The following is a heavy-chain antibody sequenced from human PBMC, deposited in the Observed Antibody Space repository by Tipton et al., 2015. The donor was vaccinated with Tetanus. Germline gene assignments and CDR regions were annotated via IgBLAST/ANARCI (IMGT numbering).Heavy chain of an antibody. J-gene: IGHJ4*02. CDR3: ARGYAGGAWDV. CDR1: GDRLSSDIAA. CDR2: TYYRSKWSN. V-gene: IGHV6-1*01. D-gene: IGHD2-2*01. Sequence: GLVKPSQTLSVTCVISGDRLSSDIAAWYWIRQSPSRGLEWLGRTYYRSKWSNDYAVSVKSRVTITSDTSKNQFSLQLGSVTPEHTAVYYCARGYAGGAWDVWGQGNLVTVSS.